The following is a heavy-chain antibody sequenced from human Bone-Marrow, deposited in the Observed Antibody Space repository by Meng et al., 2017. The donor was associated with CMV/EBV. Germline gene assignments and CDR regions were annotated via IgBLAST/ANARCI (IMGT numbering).Heavy chain of an antibody. CDR1: GHIFIDYD. J-gene: IGHJ3*02. CDR3: AELTIFGVATDNKENAFDI. V-gene: IGHV3-11*04. D-gene: IGHD3-3*01. Sequence: GGSLRLSCAVSGHIFIDYDMICIRQAPGRGLEWLSNISPSATATYCEDSVKGRFTISRDSAKNTLYLQMNSLRAEDTAVYYCAELTIFGVATDNKENAFDIWGQGTMVTVSS. CDR2: ISPSATAT.